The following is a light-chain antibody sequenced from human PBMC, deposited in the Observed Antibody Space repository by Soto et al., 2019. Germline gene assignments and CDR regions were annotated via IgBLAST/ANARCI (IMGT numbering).Light chain of an antibody. J-gene: IGKJ4*01. CDR2: AAS. V-gene: IGKV1-12*01. Sequence: DIQMTQSPSSVSASVGDRVTITCRTSQGIASWLAWYQQKPGKGPKLLIYAASSLQSGVPSRFSGSGSGSDFTLTISSLQPEDFATYCFHPANSFPLTFGGGTKVEIK. CDR1: QGIASW. CDR3: HPANSFPLT.